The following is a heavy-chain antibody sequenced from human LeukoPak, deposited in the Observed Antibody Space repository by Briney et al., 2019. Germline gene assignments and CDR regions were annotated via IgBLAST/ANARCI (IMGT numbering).Heavy chain of an antibody. D-gene: IGHD6-6*01. J-gene: IGHJ4*02. CDR3: ARPLYSSSSGSDY. Sequence: HPGGSLRLSCAASGFTFTSQWMTWVRQAPGKGLEWVANINQDGGEKYFLDSVKGRFTISRDNAKNSLYLQINSLRAEDTAVYYCARPLYSSSSGSDYWGQGTLVTVSS. CDR2: INQDGGEK. CDR1: GFTFTSQW. V-gene: IGHV3-7*01.